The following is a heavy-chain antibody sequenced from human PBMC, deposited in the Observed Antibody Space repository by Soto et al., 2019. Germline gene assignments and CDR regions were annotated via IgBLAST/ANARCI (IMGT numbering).Heavy chain of an antibody. CDR1: GFPFSGHW. CDR3: ARVVGATTTLPN. J-gene: IGHJ4*02. CDR2: IKQDGSEE. D-gene: IGHD1-26*01. Sequence: EVQLVESGGGLVQPGGSLRLSCVASGFPFSGHWMSWVRQAPGKGLEWVANIKQDGSEEHYVDSVKGRLTVSRDNAKNSLHLQMNSLRAEDTAVYYCARVVGATTTLPNWGQGTLVTVSS. V-gene: IGHV3-7*01.